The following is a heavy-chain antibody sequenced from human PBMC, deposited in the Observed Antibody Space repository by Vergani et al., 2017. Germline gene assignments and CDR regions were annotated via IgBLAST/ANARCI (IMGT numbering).Heavy chain of an antibody. CDR1: GFTFDTYT. V-gene: IGHV3-23*04. Sequence: VQLVESGGGVVQRGGSLRLSCAGAGFTFDTYTMAYVRQAPGKGLEWVATISSCGCDLFYADSVKGRFTISRDNSKNTLFLQMNSLKDEDTAVYYCTTAWGLYYLHGEYFQYWGRGTLVSVSS. CDR3: TTAWGLYYLHGEYFQY. D-gene: IGHD3-10*01. J-gene: IGHJ1*01. CDR2: ISSCGCDL.